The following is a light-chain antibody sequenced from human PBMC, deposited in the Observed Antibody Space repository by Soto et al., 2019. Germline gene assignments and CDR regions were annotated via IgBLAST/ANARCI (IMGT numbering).Light chain of an antibody. CDR1: QTINIY. CDR3: QQSHSTPYT. V-gene: IGKV1-39*01. Sequence: DIQMTQSPSSLSASVGDRVTITCRASQTINIYLSWYQQKPGKAPNLLIYRASDFRSGVPSRFSGRGSWTDFTLNISGVPPEDSATYYCQQSHSTPYTFGQGTKLEI. CDR2: RAS. J-gene: IGKJ2*01.